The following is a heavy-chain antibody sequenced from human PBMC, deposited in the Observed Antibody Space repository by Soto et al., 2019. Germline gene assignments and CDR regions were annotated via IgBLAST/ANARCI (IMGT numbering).Heavy chain of an antibody. D-gene: IGHD5-18*01. J-gene: IGHJ5*02. CDR2: INPSGDRA. CDR3: ARVYPSDTRYGYVGNDWFDP. CDR1: GYTFTNHW. Sequence: ASVKVSCKASGYTFTNHWMHWVRQAPGQGLEWMGVINPSGDRASYAQRFQGRLRLTTDTSTSSVYMELSSLRSEDTAVYYCARVYPSDTRYGYVGNDWFDPWGQGTLVTVSS. V-gene: IGHV1-46*03.